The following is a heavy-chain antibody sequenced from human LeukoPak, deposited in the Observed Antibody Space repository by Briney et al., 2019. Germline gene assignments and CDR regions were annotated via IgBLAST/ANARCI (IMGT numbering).Heavy chain of an antibody. D-gene: IGHD2-21*01. J-gene: IGHJ3*02. Sequence: SETLSLTCAVSGGSISSPNWWSWVRQPPGKGLEWIGEIYHSGSTNYNPSLKSRVTISVDKSKNQFSLKLSSVTAADTAVYYCARAKHIVDDAFDIWGQGTMVTVSS. CDR1: GGSISSPNW. V-gene: IGHV4-4*02. CDR3: ARAKHIVDDAFDI. CDR2: IYHSGST.